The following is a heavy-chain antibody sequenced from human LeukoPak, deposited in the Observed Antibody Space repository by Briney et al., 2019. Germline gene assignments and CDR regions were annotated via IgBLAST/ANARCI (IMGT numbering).Heavy chain of an antibody. CDR1: GFTFSSYA. V-gene: IGHV3-30-3*01. Sequence: GGSLRLSCAASGFTFSSYAMHWVRQAPGKGLEWVAVISYDGSNKYYADSVKGRFTISRDNSKNTLYLQMNSLRAEDTAVYYCARVGDSGAVALGMDVWGQGTTVTVSS. D-gene: IGHD6-19*01. J-gene: IGHJ6*02. CDR2: ISYDGSNK. CDR3: ARVGDSGAVALGMDV.